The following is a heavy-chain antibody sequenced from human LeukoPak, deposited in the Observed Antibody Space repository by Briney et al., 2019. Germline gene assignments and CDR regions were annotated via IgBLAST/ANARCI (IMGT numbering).Heavy chain of an antibody. CDR3: ARGLGWKVTPMGLFYMDV. CDR1: GGSFSGYD. D-gene: IGHD1-1*01. J-gene: IGHJ6*03. V-gene: IGHV4-34*01. CDR2: INYGGDT. Sequence: SETLSLTCGVDGGSFSGYDWSWVRQSPGKGLEWIGEINYGGDTNYNPSLKSRVTISVDTSRIQFSLKVRSVTAADTAVYYCARGLGWKVTPMGLFYMDVWGEGATVTVFS.